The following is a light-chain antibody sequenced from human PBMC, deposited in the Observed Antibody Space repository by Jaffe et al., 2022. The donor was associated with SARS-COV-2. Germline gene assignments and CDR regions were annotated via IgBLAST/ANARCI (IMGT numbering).Light chain of an antibody. CDR3: QQSYSTPWT. CDR1: QSIINY. J-gene: IGKJ1*01. Sequence: DIQMTQSPSSLSASVGDRVTITCRASQSIINYLIWYQQKPGKAPKLLIYATSTLQSAVSPRFSGSGSGTDFTLTISSLQPEDFATYYCQQSYSTPWTFGQGTKVEIK. CDR2: ATS. V-gene: IGKV1-39*01.